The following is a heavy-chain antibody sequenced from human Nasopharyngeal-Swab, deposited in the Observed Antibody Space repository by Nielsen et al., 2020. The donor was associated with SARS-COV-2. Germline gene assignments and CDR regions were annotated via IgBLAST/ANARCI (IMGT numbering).Heavy chain of an antibody. J-gene: IGHJ6*02. CDR3: AKDRDSGDDSDDYYHYYGMDV. CDR1: GFTFSSYA. CDR2: ISGSDYST. Sequence: GESLKISCAASGFTFSSYAISWVRQAPGKGLEWVSVISGSDYSTYYADSVEGRFTISRDNSKNTVSLQMNSLRVEDTAMYYCAKDRDSGDDSDDYYHYYGMDVWGQGTTVTVSS. D-gene: IGHD5-12*01. V-gene: IGHV3-23*01.